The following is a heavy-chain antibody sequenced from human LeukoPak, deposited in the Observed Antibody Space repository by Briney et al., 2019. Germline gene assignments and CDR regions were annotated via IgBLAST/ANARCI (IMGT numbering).Heavy chain of an antibody. CDR2: IKTDGSGI. D-gene: IGHD6-13*01. J-gene: IGHJ4*02. CDR1: GFSFNSYW. Sequence: GGSLRLSCAASGFSFNSYWMHWVRQAPGKGLVWVSQIKTDGSGIGYADSVKGRFTISIDRATNTLYLEMNSLRAEDTAVYYCAKAPVGSSWHHPFDYWGQGTLVTVSS. V-gene: IGHV3-74*01. CDR3: AKAPVGSSWHHPFDY.